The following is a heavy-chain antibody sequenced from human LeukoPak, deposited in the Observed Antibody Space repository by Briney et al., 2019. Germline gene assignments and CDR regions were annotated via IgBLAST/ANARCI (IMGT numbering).Heavy chain of an antibody. J-gene: IGHJ4*02. V-gene: IGHV5-10-1*01. D-gene: IGHD3-9*01. Sequence: GESLKISCKGSGYSFTSYWISWVRQMPGKGLEWMGTIDPSDSYTNYSPSFQGHVTISADKSISTAYLQWSSLKASDTAMYYCARQGATYYDILTGYHPLDYWGQGTLVTVSS. CDR2: IDPSDSYT. CDR3: ARQGATYYDILTGYHPLDY. CDR1: GYSFTSYW.